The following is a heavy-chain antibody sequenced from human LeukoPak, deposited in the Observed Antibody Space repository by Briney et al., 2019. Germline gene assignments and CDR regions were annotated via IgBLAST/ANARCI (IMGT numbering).Heavy chain of an antibody. CDR2: IIPIFGTA. CDR1: GGTFSSYA. D-gene: IGHD3-3*01. Sequence: ASVKVSCKASGGTFSSYAISWVRQAPGQGLEWMGGIIPIFGTANYAQKFQGRVTITADESTSTAYMELSSLRSEDTAVYYCAGGQPREWSLEYYFDYWGQGTLVTVSS. V-gene: IGHV1-69*13. CDR3: AGGQPREWSLEYYFDY. J-gene: IGHJ4*02.